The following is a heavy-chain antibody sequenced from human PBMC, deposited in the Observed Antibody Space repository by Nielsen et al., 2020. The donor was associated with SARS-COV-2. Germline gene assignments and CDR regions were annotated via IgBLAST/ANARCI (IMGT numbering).Heavy chain of an antibody. D-gene: IGHD7-27*01. CDR1: GGSISSYY. CDR3: ARFSGAGVDY. J-gene: IGHJ4*02. Sequence: SETLSLTCTVSGGSISSYYWSWIRQPPGQGLEWIGYIYYSGSTNYNPSLKSRVTISVDTSKNQFSLKLSSVTAADTAVYYCARFSGAGVDYLGQGTLVTVSS. CDR2: IYYSGST. V-gene: IGHV4-59*01.